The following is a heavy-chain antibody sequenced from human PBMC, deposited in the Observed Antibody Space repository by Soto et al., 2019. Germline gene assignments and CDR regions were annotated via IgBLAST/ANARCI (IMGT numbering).Heavy chain of an antibody. CDR3: ARRRSGSSFDY. V-gene: IGHV3-23*01. Sequence: EVQLLESGGGLVQPGGSLRLSCAASGFTFSSYAMNWVRQAPGKGLEWVSVISGSGGSTYYADSVKGRFTISRDNSKNTLYLQMNSLRAEDTAVYYCARRRSGSSFDYWGQGTLFNVSS. D-gene: IGHD6-19*01. CDR1: GFTFSSYA. CDR2: ISGSGGST. J-gene: IGHJ4*02.